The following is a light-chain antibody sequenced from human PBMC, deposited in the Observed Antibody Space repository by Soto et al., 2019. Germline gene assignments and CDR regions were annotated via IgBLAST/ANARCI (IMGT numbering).Light chain of an antibody. CDR2: TAS. Sequence: DIQMTQSPSSLSASVGDRVTITCRASHDISTFLAWYQQKPVKVPKLLIYTASTLQSGVPSRFSGSGSGTAFTLTISSLQPEDVATYYCQKYNSAPWTFGQGTKVDIK. CDR1: HDISTF. CDR3: QKYNSAPWT. V-gene: IGKV1-27*01. J-gene: IGKJ1*01.